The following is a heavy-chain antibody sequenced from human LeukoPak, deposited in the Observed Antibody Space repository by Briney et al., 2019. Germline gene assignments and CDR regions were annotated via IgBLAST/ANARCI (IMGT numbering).Heavy chain of an antibody. Sequence: GGSLRLSCAASGFTFSSYAMSWVRQAPGKGLEWVSAISGSGGSTYYADSVKGRFTISRDNSKNTLYLQMNSLRAEDTAVYYCAKNPHYYDSSGYHYLSWFDPWGQGTLVTVSS. CDR3: AKNPHYYDSSGYHYLSWFDP. CDR1: GFTFSSYA. D-gene: IGHD3-22*01. J-gene: IGHJ5*02. CDR2: ISGSGGST. V-gene: IGHV3-23*01.